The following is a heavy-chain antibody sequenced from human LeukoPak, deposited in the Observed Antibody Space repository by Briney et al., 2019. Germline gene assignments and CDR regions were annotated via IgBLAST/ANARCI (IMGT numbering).Heavy chain of an antibody. V-gene: IGHV3-33*01. D-gene: IGHD2-2*02. CDR1: GFTFSSYG. Sequence: GGSLRLSCAASGFTFSSYGMHWVRQAPGKGLEWVAVIWYDGSNKYYADSVKGRFTISRDNSKNTLYLQMNSLRAEDTAVYYCARSAGRYCSSTSCYTNDYWGQGTLVTVSS. CDR3: ARSAGRYCSSTSCYTNDY. J-gene: IGHJ4*02. CDR2: IWYDGSNK.